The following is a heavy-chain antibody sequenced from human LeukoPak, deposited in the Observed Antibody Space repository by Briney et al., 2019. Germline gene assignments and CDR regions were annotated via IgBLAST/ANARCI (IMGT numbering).Heavy chain of an antibody. CDR1: GFTFSSYS. CDR3: ARGPAYYYGSGSYLTGAFDI. D-gene: IGHD3-10*01. V-gene: IGHV3-48*04. Sequence: GGSLRLSCAASGFTFSSYSMNWVRQAPGKGLEWVSYISSSSSTIYYADSVKGRFTISRDNAKNSLYLQMNSLRAEDTAVYYCARGPAYYYGSGSYLTGAFDIWGQGTMVTVSS. CDR2: ISSSSSTI. J-gene: IGHJ3*02.